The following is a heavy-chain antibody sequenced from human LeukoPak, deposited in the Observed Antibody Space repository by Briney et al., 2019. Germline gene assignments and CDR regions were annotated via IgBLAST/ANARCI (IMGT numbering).Heavy chain of an antibody. CDR3: AREGGYSYGYYFDY. CDR1: GFTFSSYS. CDR2: ISSSSSYI. J-gene: IGHJ4*02. V-gene: IGHV3-21*01. Sequence: PGGSLRLSCAASGFTFSSYSMNWVRQAPGKGLEWVSSISSSSSYIYYADSVKGRFTISRDNAKNSLYLQMNSLRAEDTAVYYCAREGGYSYGYYFDYWGQGTLVTVSS. D-gene: IGHD5-18*01.